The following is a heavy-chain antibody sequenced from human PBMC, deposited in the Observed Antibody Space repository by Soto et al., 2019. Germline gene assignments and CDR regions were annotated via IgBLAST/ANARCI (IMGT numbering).Heavy chain of an antibody. D-gene: IGHD2-15*01. CDR3: ARGSRVVRKPTSPKFCDY. CDR2: INHSGST. CDR1: GGSFSGYY. J-gene: IGHJ4*02. V-gene: IGHV4-34*01. Sequence: SETLSLTCAVYGGSFSGYYWSWIRQPPGKGLEWIGEINHSGSTNYNPSLKSRVTISVDTSKNQFSLKLSSVTAADTAVYYCARGSRVVRKPTSPKFCDYWGQGTLVTVSS.